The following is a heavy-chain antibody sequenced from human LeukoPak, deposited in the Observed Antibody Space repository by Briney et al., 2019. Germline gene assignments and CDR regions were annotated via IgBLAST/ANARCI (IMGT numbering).Heavy chain of an antibody. V-gene: IGHV3-7*04. Sequence: GGSLRLSCATSGFNFSDSRMTWVRQAPGKGLQWVANINREGTEKHFLDSIEGRFPISRDNRKKSLYLQMNSLRPQDTAVYFCVRGDWYFESWGQGTLVTVSS. CDR3: VRGDWYFES. D-gene: IGHD2-21*01. CDR2: INREGTEK. CDR1: GFNFSDSR. J-gene: IGHJ4*02.